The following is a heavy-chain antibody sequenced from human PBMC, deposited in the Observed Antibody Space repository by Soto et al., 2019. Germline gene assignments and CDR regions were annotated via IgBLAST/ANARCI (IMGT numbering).Heavy chain of an antibody. D-gene: IGHD3-10*01. V-gene: IGHV3-74*01. CDR3: ARPGNSAGVNWFDP. CDR1: GFTFSDYW. J-gene: IGHJ5*02. CDR2: INSDGTTT. Sequence: EVQLVESGGGLVQPGESLRLSCAASGFTFSDYWMHWVRQAPGKGLVWVSRINSDGTTTDYADSVKGRFTISSDNAKNTLYLQMNSLRAEDTAVYYCARPGNSAGVNWFDPWGQGTLVAVSS.